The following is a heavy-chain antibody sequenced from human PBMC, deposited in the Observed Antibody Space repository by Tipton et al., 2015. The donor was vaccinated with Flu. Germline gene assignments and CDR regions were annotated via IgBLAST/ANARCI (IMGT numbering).Heavy chain of an antibody. CDR1: GGSISSGGYY. J-gene: IGHJ5*02. CDR2: IYYSGST. Sequence: TLSLTCTVSGGSISSGGYYWSWIRQHPGKGLEWIGYIYYSGSTYYNPSLKSRVTISVDTSKNQFSLKLSSVTAADTAVYYCARGYVVVVAGGSNWFDPWGQGTLVTVSS. D-gene: IGHD2-15*01. CDR3: ARGYVVVVAGGSNWFDP. V-gene: IGHV4-31*03.